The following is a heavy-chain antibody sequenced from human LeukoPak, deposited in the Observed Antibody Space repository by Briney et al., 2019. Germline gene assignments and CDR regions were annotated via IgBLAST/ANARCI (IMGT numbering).Heavy chain of an antibody. Sequence: PGRSLRLSCAASGFTFSSYGMHWVRQAPGKGLDGVAVIWYDGSNKYNADSVKGRSTISRDNSKNTLYLQMNNLRADDTAVYYCAREYSSGARWLDYWGQGTLVTVSS. CDR1: GFTFSSYG. D-gene: IGHD2-15*01. J-gene: IGHJ4*02. CDR3: AREYSSGARWLDY. V-gene: IGHV3-33*01. CDR2: IWYDGSNK.